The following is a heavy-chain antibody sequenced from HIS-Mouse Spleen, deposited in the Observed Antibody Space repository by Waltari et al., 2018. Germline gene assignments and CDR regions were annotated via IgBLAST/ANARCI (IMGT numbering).Heavy chain of an antibody. CDR2: IYYSGST. CDR1: GGPISSSRYH. D-gene: IGHD6-13*01. CDR3: AREIPYSSSWYDWYFDL. J-gene: IGHJ2*01. V-gene: IGHV4-39*07. Sequence: QLQLQESGPGLVKPSETLSLTCTVPGGPISSSRYHRGWIRQPPGKGLEWIGSIYYSGSTYYNPSLKSRVTISVDTSKNQFSLKLSSVTAADTAVYYCAREIPYSSSWYDWYFDLWGRGTLVTVSS.